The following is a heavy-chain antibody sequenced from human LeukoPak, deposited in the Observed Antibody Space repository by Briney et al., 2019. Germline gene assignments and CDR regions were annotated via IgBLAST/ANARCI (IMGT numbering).Heavy chain of an antibody. J-gene: IGHJ4*02. CDR1: GGSISSSSYY. V-gene: IGHV4-39*07. Sequence: PSETLSLTCTVSGGSISSSSYYWGWIRQPPGKGLEWIGSVYYTGASYYNPSLKSRVTISIDTSKNHFSLNLTSVTAADTAVYYCARGGPPQNWGQGALVSVSS. CDR2: VYYTGAS. CDR3: ARGGPPQN.